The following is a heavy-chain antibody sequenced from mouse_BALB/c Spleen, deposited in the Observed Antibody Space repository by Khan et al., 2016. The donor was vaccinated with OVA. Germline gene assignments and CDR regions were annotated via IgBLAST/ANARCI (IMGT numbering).Heavy chain of an antibody. CDR2: INPNNGYT. D-gene: IGHD1-1*01. J-gene: IGHJ3*01. V-gene: IGHV1-18*01. Sequence: EVELVESGPELLKSGASVKIPCKASGYTFTDYNMDWVRLSHGKSLEWIGDINPNNGYTIYNQKFKGKATLTVNKSSSTAYMELRTLTSEDTAVYYWARGVYGSRGAWFAYWGQGTLVTVSA. CDR3: ARGVYGSRGAWFAY. CDR1: GYTFTDYN.